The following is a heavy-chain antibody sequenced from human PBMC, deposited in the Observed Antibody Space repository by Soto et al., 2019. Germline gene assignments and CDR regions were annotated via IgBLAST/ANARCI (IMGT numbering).Heavy chain of an antibody. V-gene: IGHV1-69*02. J-gene: IGHJ4*02. Sequence: QVQLVQSGAELKKPGSSVKVSCKASGGTFSSYTISWVRQAPGQGLEWMGRIIPILGIANYAQKFQGRVTITAGKSTSTGYMELSSLRSEDTAGYFCCDTSGSNFDYWGQGTLVTVSS. CDR3: CDTSGSNFDY. CDR2: IIPILGIA. D-gene: IGHD3-22*01. CDR1: GGTFSSYT.